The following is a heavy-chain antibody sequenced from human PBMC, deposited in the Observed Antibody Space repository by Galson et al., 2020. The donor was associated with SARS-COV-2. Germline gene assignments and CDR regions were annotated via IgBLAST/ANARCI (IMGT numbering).Heavy chain of an antibody. D-gene: IGHD5-12*01. Sequence: GESLKISCAGSGFTFSSYAMNWVRPAPGKGLAWVAVVSYDGRFTHYADSVRGRFTISRDNSTDTLYLQMSSLSGDDTALYYCARGPHSGDGPRGVYYGWDVCGQGTTVAVSS. CDR2: VSYDGRFT. J-gene: IGHJ6*01. CDR3: ARGPHSGDGPRGVYYGWDV. CDR1: GFTFSSYA. V-gene: IGHV3-30*04.